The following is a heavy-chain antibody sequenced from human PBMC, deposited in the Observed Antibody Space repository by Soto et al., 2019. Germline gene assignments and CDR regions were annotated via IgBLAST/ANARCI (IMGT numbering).Heavy chain of an antibody. J-gene: IGHJ4*02. Sequence: QVQLVQSGAEVKKPGSSVKVSCKASGGTFSSYTISWVRQAPGQGLEWMGRIIPILGIANYAQKFQGRVTITADKSTRTAYMELSSLRSEDTDVYYCAIEQRYNWNEFDSGYFDYWGQGTLVTVSS. V-gene: IGHV1-69*02. CDR3: AIEQRYNWNEFDSGYFDY. CDR2: IIPILGIA. D-gene: IGHD1-20*01. CDR1: GGTFSSYT.